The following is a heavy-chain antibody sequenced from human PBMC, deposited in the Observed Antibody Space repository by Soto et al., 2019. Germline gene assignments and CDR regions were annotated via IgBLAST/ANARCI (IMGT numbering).Heavy chain of an antibody. CDR3: ARGIYYDFWSGYPGYFDY. D-gene: IGHD3-3*01. V-gene: IGHV4-31*03. CDR1: GGSISSGGYY. CDR2: IYYSGST. J-gene: IGHJ4*02. Sequence: SETLSLTCTVSGGSISSGGYYWSWIRQHPGKGLEWIGYIYYSGSTYYNPSLKSRVTISVDMSKNQFSLKLSSVTAADTAVYYCARGIYYDFWSGYPGYFDYWGQGTLVTVSS.